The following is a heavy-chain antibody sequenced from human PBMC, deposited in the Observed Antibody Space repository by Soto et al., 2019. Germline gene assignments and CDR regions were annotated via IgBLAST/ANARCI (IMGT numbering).Heavy chain of an antibody. CDR1: GDSISSNNW. V-gene: IGHV4-4*02. CDR3: ARRTDYYASSGTFDY. D-gene: IGHD3-22*01. J-gene: IGHJ4*02. Sequence: SDTLSLTCAVSGDSISSNNWWSWVRQPPGKGLEWIGEIYHSGSTNYNPSLERRVTILVDKSKNKFSLNLSSVTAADTAVYYCARRTDYYASSGTFDYWGQGTLVTVS. CDR2: IYHSGST.